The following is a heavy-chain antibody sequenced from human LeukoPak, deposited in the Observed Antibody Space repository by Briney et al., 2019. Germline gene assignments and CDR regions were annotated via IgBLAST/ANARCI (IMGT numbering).Heavy chain of an antibody. CDR1: GLTFSASA. CDR3: AKGPVVTLDS. V-gene: IGHV3-23*01. J-gene: IGHJ4*02. Sequence: VGYLKLSYAASGLTFSASAMNWVHQATAERLEWVSGVNGGGSSTYCADSVKGRFTISRDNSRNTLYLQMNSLRVEDTAVYYCAKGPVVTLDSWGQGTLVSVSS. CDR2: VNGGGSST. D-gene: IGHD4-23*01.